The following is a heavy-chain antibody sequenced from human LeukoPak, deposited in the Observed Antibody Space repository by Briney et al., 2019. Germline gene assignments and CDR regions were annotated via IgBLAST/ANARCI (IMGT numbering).Heavy chain of an antibody. J-gene: IGHJ5*02. CDR3: ARDRDPYCSGGSCYVLGWFDP. D-gene: IGHD2-15*01. CDR1: GGTFNSYA. Sequence: ASVKVSCKASGGTFNSYAISWVRQAPGQGLEWMGWINPNSGGTNYAQKFQGRVTMTRDTSISTAYMELSRLRSDDTAVYYCARDRDPYCSGGSCYVLGWFDPWGQGTLVTVSS. V-gene: IGHV1-2*02. CDR2: INPNSGGT.